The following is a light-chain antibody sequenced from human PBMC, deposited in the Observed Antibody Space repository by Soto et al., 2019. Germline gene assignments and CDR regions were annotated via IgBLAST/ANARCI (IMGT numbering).Light chain of an antibody. Sequence: DIQMTQSPSSLSASVGDRVTITCQASQDIINYLNWYQQKPGKAPKLLIYVASNLETGVPSRFSSSGSGTDFTFTISSQQPEDIATYYCQQYANLRTFGQGTKVEIK. J-gene: IGKJ1*01. CDR3: QQYANLRT. CDR1: QDIINY. V-gene: IGKV1-33*01. CDR2: VAS.